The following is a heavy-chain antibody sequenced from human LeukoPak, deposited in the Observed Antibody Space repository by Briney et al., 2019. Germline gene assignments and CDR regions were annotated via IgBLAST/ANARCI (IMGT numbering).Heavy chain of an antibody. CDR1: GVSISTYS. J-gene: IGHJ4*02. Sequence: SETLSLTCSVSGVSISTYSWSWIRQPPGKGLEWIASVQYTGSTTYNPSLRSRLTISADTSKSQFSLKLSSVTTADTAVYYCARVERNWSGYYAKVYYFDYWGQGTLVTVSS. CDR2: VQYTGST. D-gene: IGHD3-3*01. CDR3: ARVERNWSGYYAKVYYFDY. V-gene: IGHV4-59*01.